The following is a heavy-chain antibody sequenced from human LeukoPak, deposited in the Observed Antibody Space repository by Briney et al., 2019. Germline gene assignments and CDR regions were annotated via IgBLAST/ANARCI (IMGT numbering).Heavy chain of an antibody. J-gene: IGHJ4*02. CDR3: ARVSTVASVYFDY. V-gene: IGHV4-59*12. D-gene: IGHD4-23*01. CDR2: IYFSGST. Sequence: PSETLSLTCTVSGGSISSYYWSWIRQPPGKGLEWIGYIYFSGSTYYNPSLKSRVTISVDTSKNQFSLKLNSVTAADTAVYYCARVSTVASVYFDYWGQGTLVTVSS. CDR1: GGSISSYY.